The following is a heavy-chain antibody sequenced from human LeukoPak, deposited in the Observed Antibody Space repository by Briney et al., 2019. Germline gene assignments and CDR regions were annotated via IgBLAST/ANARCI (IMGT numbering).Heavy chain of an antibody. CDR3: ARPSFYDSSGYYLPY. CDR1: GGSISSGSYY. Sequence: SQTLSLTCTVSGGSISSGSYYWSWIRQPAGKGLEWVGHVYTTGSTNYNPSLKSRVTISVDTSKNQFSLNLSSVTAADTAMYYCARPSFYDSSGYYLPYWGQGTLVTVSS. J-gene: IGHJ4*02. V-gene: IGHV4-61*09. D-gene: IGHD3-22*01. CDR2: VYTTGST.